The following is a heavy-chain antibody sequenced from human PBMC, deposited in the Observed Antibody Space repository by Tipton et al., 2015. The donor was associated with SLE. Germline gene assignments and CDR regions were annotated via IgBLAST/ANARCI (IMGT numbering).Heavy chain of an antibody. J-gene: IGHJ3*02. CDR2: MFSSGDT. Sequence: TLSLTCTVSGASIKSGSYFWTWIRQPAGKGLEWIGRMFSSGDTNYNPSLKSRLTMSVDTSKNQFSLTVNSVTAADTAIYYCARDGDYTSSWSHFGGSFDIWGQGTMVTVSS. CDR3: ARDGDYTSSWSHFGGSFDI. D-gene: IGHD6-13*01. V-gene: IGHV4-61*02. CDR1: GASIKSGSYF.